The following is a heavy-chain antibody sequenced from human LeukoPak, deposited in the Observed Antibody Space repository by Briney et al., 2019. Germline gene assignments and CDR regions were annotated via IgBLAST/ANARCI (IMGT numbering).Heavy chain of an antibody. CDR1: GGSIISYY. V-gene: IGHV4-59*01. D-gene: IGHD4-17*01. Sequence: PSETLSLICTVSGGSIISYYWSWIRQPPGKGLEWIGYIYYSGSTNYNPSLKSRVTISVDTSKNQFSLKLSSVTAADTAVYYCARAEDYGDSMEYWGQGSLVTVSS. CDR2: IYYSGST. J-gene: IGHJ4*02. CDR3: ARAEDYGDSMEY.